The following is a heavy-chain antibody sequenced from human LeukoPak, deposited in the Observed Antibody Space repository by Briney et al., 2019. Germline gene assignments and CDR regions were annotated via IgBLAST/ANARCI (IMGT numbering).Heavy chain of an antibody. CDR3: ARAIVVPYYFDS. CDR1: GGSISNGSYY. CDR2: VSTSGNT. V-gene: IGHV4-61*02. D-gene: IGHD2-15*01. Sequence: SETLSLTCTVSGGSISNGSYYWSWIRQPAGKGLEGIGRVSTSGNTMYNPSLKRRVTISIHPSRYQFSLNLYSVTAADTAVYFCARAIVVPYYFDSWGQGTLRTVSS. J-gene: IGHJ4*02.